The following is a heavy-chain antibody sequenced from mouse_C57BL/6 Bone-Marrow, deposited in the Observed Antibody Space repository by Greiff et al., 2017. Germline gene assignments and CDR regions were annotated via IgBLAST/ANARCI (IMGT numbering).Heavy chain of an antibody. Sequence: QVQLQQPGAERVRPGTSVKLSCKASGYTFTSYWMHWVKQRPGQGLEWIGVIDPSDSYTNYNQKFKGKAPLTVDTSSSTAYMQLSSLTSEDSAVYYCARNYRDYWGQGTTLTVSS. CDR1: GYTFTSYW. CDR2: IDPSDSYT. CDR3: ARNYRDY. V-gene: IGHV1-59*01. J-gene: IGHJ2*01. D-gene: IGHD2-12*01.